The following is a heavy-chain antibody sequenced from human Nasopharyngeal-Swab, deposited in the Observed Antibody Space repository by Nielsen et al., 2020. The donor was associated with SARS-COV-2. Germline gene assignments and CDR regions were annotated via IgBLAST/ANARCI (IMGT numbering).Heavy chain of an antibody. CDR3: AKRRSNDNYGMDV. Sequence: GGSLRLSCAASGFTFSSYAMRWVRQAQGKGLEWVSGISGSGDTTKYADSVKGRFTISRDNDKNTLYLQMNSLRAEDTAVYYCAKRRSNDNYGMDVWGQGTTVTVSS. D-gene: IGHD2-8*01. J-gene: IGHJ6*02. CDR2: ISGSGDTT. V-gene: IGHV3-23*01. CDR1: GFTFSSYA.